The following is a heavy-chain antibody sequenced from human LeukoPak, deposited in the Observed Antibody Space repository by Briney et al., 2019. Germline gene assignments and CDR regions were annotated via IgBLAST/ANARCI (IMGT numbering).Heavy chain of an antibody. Sequence: GGSLRLSCAASGFTFSSYSMNWVRQAPGKGLEWVSSISSSSSYIYYADSVKGRFTISRDNTKNSLYLQMNSLRAEDTAAYYCARDSYSPSYYYYMDVWGKGTTVIVSS. CDR3: ARDSYSPSYYYYMDV. CDR1: GFTFSSYS. V-gene: IGHV3-21*01. CDR2: ISSSSSYI. J-gene: IGHJ6*03. D-gene: IGHD5-12*01.